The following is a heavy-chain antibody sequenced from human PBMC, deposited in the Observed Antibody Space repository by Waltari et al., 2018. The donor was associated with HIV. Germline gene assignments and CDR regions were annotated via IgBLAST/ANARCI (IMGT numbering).Heavy chain of an antibody. CDR1: GSGPSTNSAA. CDR2: TDYRAKWYK. V-gene: IGHV6-1*01. CDR3: AREGIGGYSSGWYFDY. J-gene: IGHJ4*02. Sequence: QLPLPQSGPGLVKPSPALPHTCAISGSGPSTNSAAWHWIRQSPSRGLEWLGRTDYRAKWYKDYAVSVKSRITNNPDTSKNQFSLQLNSLTPEDTAVYYCAREGIGGYSSGWYFDYWGQGTLVTVSS. D-gene: IGHD6-19*01.